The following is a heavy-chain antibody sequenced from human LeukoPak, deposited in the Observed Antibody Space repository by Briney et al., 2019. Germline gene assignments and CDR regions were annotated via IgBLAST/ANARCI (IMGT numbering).Heavy chain of an antibody. CDR2: INHSGST. Sequence: SETLSLTCAVYGGSFSGYYWSWIRQPPGKGLEWIGEINHSGSTNYNPSLKSRVTISVDTSKNQLSQKLSSVTAADTAVYYCARGWIKYCSGGSCYSGSGWFDPWGQGTLVTVSS. D-gene: IGHD2-15*01. J-gene: IGHJ5*02. CDR1: GGSFSGYY. V-gene: IGHV4-34*01. CDR3: ARGWIKYCSGGSCYSGSGWFDP.